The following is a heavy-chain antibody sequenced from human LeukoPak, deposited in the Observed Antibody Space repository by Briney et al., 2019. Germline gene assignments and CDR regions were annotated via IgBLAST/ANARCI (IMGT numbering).Heavy chain of an antibody. CDR2: IYYRGNT. CDR1: GDSVSIYY. CDR3: ARAGNKWSFDY. J-gene: IGHJ4*02. D-gene: IGHD2-8*01. Sequence: SETLSLTCTVSGDSVSIYYWSWIRQPPGKGLEWIGYIYYRGNTNYNPSLKSRVTMAVDTSKHQFSLKVSSVTAADTAVYYCARAGNKWSFDYWGQGTLVTVSS. V-gene: IGHV4-59*02.